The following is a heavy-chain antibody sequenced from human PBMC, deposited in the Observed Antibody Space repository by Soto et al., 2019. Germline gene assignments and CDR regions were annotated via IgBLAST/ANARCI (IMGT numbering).Heavy chain of an antibody. CDR1: GFTFSSYG. D-gene: IGHD3-16*02. J-gene: IGHJ4*02. CDR3: ASGSTFGGVIVPFDY. Sequence: GGSLRLSCAASGFTFSSYGMHWVRQAPGKGLEWVAVIWYDGSNKYYADSVKGRFTISRDNSKNTLYLQMNSLRAEDTAVYYCASGSTFGGVIVPFDYWGQGTLVTVSS. CDR2: IWYDGSNK. V-gene: IGHV3-33*01.